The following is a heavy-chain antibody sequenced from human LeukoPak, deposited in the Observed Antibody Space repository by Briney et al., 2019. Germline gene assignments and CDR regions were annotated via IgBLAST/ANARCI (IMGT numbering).Heavy chain of an antibody. CDR3: ARESGSYYGVRAFDI. V-gene: IGHV3-21*01. CDR2: ISTSSSFI. Sequence: GGSLRLSCAASGFTFKTYSMNWVRQAPGKGLEWVSSISTSSSFIHYVDSVKGRFIISRDNANNSLYLQMNSLRAEDTAVYYCARESGSYYGVRAFDIWRQGTMVTVSS. J-gene: IGHJ3*02. D-gene: IGHD1-26*01. CDR1: GFTFKTYS.